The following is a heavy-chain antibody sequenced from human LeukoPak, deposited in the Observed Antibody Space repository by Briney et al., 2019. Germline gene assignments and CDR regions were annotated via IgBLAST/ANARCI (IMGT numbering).Heavy chain of an antibody. V-gene: IGHV4-34*01. J-gene: IGHJ4*02. CDR2: INHSGST. D-gene: IGHD6-13*01. Sequence: SETLSLTCAVYGGSFSGYYWSWIRQPPGKGLEWIGEINHSGSTNYNPSLKSRVTISVDTSKNQFSLKLSSVTAADTAVYYCARGDRIATNWGQGTLVTVSS. CDR1: GGSFSGYY. CDR3: ARGDRIATN.